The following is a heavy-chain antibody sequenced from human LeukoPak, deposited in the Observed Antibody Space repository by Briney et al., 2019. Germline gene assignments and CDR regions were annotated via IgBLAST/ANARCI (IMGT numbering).Heavy chain of an antibody. CDR2: ISYDGSNK. Sequence: GGSLRLSCAASGFTFSSYGMHRVRQAPGKGLEWVAVISYDGSNKYYADSVKGRFTISRDNSKNTLYLQMNSLRAEDTAVYYCAKDYGDSLPLNWGQGTLVTVSS. CDR3: AKDYGDSLPLN. CDR1: GFTFSSYG. D-gene: IGHD4-17*01. V-gene: IGHV3-30*18. J-gene: IGHJ4*02.